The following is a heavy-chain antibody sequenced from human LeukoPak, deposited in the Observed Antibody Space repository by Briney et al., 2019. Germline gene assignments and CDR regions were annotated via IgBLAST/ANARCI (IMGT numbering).Heavy chain of an antibody. CDR1: GFTFSSYW. V-gene: IGHV3-21*01. CDR2: ISSSSSYI. Sequence: GGSLRLSCVASGFTFSSYWMHWVRQDPRKGLEWVSSISSSSSYIYYADSVKGRFTISRDNAKNSLYLQMNSLRAEDTAVYYCARTGTPRGYYYMDVWGKGTTVTVSS. J-gene: IGHJ6*03. D-gene: IGHD1-1*01. CDR3: ARTGTPRGYYYMDV.